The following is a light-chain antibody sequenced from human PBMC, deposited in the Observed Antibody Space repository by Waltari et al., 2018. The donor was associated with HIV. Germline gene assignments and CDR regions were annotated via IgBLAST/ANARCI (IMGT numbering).Light chain of an antibody. CDR2: AAS. V-gene: IGKV1-39*01. CDR1: QSISSY. Sequence: DIQMTQSPSSLSASVGDRVTITCRASQSISSYLSWYQHKPGKAPKLLIYAASSLQSGVPSRFSGSGAGTDFTLTISSLQPEDFATYYGQQSYNTPPWTFGQGTKVAFK. J-gene: IGKJ1*01. CDR3: QQSYNTPPWT.